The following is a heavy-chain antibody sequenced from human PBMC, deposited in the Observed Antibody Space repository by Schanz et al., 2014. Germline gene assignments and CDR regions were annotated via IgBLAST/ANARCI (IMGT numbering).Heavy chain of an antibody. D-gene: IGHD6-19*01. Sequence: QVQLVESGRGVVQPGRSLKLSCAASGFPFSSHGMHWVRQAPAKGLEWVAVVGDTGTTKFYADSVKGRLTVSRDNSENTVYLQMNSLRPEDTALYYCVGIHVAVAEAFYWGQGTLVTVSS. CDR3: VGIHVAVAEAFY. CDR1: GFPFSSHG. CDR2: VGDTGTTK. V-gene: IGHV3-30*03. J-gene: IGHJ4*02.